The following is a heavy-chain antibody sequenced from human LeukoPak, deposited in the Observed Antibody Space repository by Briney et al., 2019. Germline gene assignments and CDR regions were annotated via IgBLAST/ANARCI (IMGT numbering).Heavy chain of an antibody. CDR2: VNRDGTGK. CDR3: VRGDWYFES. Sequence: GGSLRLSCATSGFNFSDSRMTWVRQAPGKGLQWVANVNRDGTGKHFLDSVEGRFTISRDNANKALYLQMSSLTPQDTAVYFCVRGDWYFESWGQGALVTVSS. CDR1: GFNFSDSR. J-gene: IGHJ4*02. V-gene: IGHV3-7*04. D-gene: IGHD2-21*01.